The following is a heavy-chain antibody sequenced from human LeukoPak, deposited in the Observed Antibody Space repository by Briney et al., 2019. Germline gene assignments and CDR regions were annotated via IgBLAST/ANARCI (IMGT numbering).Heavy chain of an antibody. J-gene: IGHJ4*02. CDR3: AKGITIWDLDY. V-gene: IGHV3-23*01. Sequence: VHPGGSLRVSCAASGFTFSSYAMSWVRQAPGKGLERVSAISGSGGSTYYADSVKGRFTISRDNSKNTLYLQMNSLRAEDTAVYYCAKGITIWDLDYWGQGTLVTVSS. D-gene: IGHD3-3*01. CDR1: GFTFSSYA. CDR2: ISGSGGST.